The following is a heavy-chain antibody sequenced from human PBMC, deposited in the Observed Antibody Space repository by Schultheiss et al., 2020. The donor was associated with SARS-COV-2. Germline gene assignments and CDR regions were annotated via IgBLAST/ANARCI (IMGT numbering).Heavy chain of an antibody. CDR1: GGSISSYY. CDR3: ARGGRHSNSVGAFDI. Sequence: SQTLSLTCTVSGGSISSYYWSWIRQPPGKGLEWIGRIYTSGSTSYNPSLKSRVTISVDTSKNQFSLKLSSVTAADTAVYYCARGGRHSNSVGAFDIWGQGTLVTVSS. CDR2: IYTSGST. D-gene: IGHD1-26*01. V-gene: IGHV4-4*08. J-gene: IGHJ3*02.